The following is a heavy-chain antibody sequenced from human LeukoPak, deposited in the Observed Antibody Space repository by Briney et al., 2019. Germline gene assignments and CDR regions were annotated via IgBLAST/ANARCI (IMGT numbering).Heavy chain of an antibody. Sequence: GGSLRLSCAASGFTFSSYSMNWVRQAPGKGLEWVSSISSSSSYIYYADSVKGRFTISRDNAKNSLYLQMNSLRAEDTAVYYCAKDRVVWGLRPGAMVRGEIFDYWGQGTLVTVSS. D-gene: IGHD3-10*01. V-gene: IGHV3-21*04. CDR3: AKDRVVWGLRPGAMVRGEIFDY. CDR2: ISSSSSYI. CDR1: GFTFSSYS. J-gene: IGHJ4*02.